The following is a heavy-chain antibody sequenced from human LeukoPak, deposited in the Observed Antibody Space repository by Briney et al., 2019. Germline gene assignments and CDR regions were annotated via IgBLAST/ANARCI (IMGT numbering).Heavy chain of an antibody. CDR2: IDTGGSNM. D-gene: IGHD3-3*01. J-gene: IGHJ4*02. CDR1: GFTFSAYS. V-gene: IGHV3-48*04. CDR3: AREIFWSGYYSNLHFDY. Sequence: GGSLRLSCAASGFTFSAYSMNWVRQAPGKGLEWVSYIDTGGSNMYYADSVKGRFTISRDNAKNSLYLQMNSLRAEDTAVYYCAREIFWSGYYSNLHFDYWGQGTLVTVSS.